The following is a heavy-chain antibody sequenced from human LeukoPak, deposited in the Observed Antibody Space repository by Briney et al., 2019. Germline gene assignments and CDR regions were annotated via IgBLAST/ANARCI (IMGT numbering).Heavy chain of an antibody. D-gene: IGHD2-15*01. CDR2: ISSSTT. CDR3: AKGRGSGYCSGGSCYGAFDI. J-gene: IGHJ3*02. V-gene: IGHV3-48*01. CDR1: GFTFSTYS. Sequence: GGSLRLSCAASGFTFSTYSMNWVRQAPGKGLEWVSYISSSTTYYADSVKGRFTISRDNSKNTLYLQMNSLRAEDTAVYYCAKGRGSGYCSGGSCYGAFDIWGQGAMVTVSS.